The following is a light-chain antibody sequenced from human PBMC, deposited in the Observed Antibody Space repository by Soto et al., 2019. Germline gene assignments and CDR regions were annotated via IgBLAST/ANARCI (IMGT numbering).Light chain of an antibody. V-gene: IGKV3-11*01. Sequence: EIVLTQSPATLSLSPGERATLSCRASQSVSSYLAWYQQKPGQAPRHLIYDASNRATGIPARFSGSGSGTDFTLTISSLERDDFAVYYCHQRSNWPPYTFGQGTKLEIK. CDR3: HQRSNWPPYT. CDR1: QSVSSY. J-gene: IGKJ2*01. CDR2: DAS.